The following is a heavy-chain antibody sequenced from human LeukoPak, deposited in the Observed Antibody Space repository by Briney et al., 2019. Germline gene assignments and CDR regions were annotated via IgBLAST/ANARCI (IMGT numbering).Heavy chain of an antibody. J-gene: IGHJ1*01. V-gene: IGHV4-38-2*02. Sequence: PSETLSLTCTVSGYSISSGYYWGWIRQPPGKGLEWIGSIYHSGSTYYNPSLKSRVTISVDTSKNQFSLKLSSVTAADTAVYYCARDPDLEYFQHWGQGTLVTVSS. CDR1: GYSISSGYY. CDR2: IYHSGST. CDR3: ARDPDLEYFQH.